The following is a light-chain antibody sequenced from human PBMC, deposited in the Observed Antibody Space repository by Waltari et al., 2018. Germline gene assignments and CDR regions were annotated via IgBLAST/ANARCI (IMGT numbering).Light chain of an antibody. CDR2: HAS. Sequence: EIVLTQSPGTLSLSSWERATLSCRTSQSISKYLAWYQQKPCQAPRLLIYHASSRATGIPDRFSGSGSGTDFSLTISRLEPEDFAVYYCQHYVSLPVTFGQGTKVEIK. CDR3: QHYVSLPVT. J-gene: IGKJ1*01. CDR1: QSISKY. V-gene: IGKV3-20*01.